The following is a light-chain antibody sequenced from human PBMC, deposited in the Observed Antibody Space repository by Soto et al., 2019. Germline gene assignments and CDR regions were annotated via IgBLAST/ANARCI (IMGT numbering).Light chain of an antibody. CDR3: QQYGSSPGT. CDR2: GAS. CDR1: QRVSSSY. V-gene: IGKV3-20*01. J-gene: IGKJ3*01. Sequence: EIVLTQSPGTLSLSPGERATLSCRASQRVSSSYLAWYQQKPGQAPRLLIYGASSRAPGIPDRFSSSGSGTHFTLTISRLEPDDFAVYYCQQYGSSPGTFGPGTKVDIK.